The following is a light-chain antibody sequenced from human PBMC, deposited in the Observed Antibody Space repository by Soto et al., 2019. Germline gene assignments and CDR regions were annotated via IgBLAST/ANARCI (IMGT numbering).Light chain of an antibody. CDR1: QSVSRY. V-gene: IGKV3-11*01. Sequence: EIVLTQSPATLSLSPGERATLSCRASQSVSRYLAWYQQKPGQAPRLLIYDASNRATGIPARFSGSGSGTDFTLTISSLEPEDFAVYYCQQRSNWPSGTFGQGTKVEIK. J-gene: IGKJ1*01. CDR2: DAS. CDR3: QQRSNWPSGT.